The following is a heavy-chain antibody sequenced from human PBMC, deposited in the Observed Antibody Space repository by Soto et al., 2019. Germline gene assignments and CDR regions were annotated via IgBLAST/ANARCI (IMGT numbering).Heavy chain of an antibody. CDR2: IYYSGST. D-gene: IGHD6-13*01. CDR1: GGSISSGDYY. V-gene: IGHV4-30-4*01. CDR3: ARVQLVLYYYGMDV. J-gene: IGHJ6*02. Sequence: QVQLQESGPGLVKPSQTLSLTCTVSGGSISSGDYYWSWISQPPGKGLEWIGYIYYSGSTYYNPSLKSRFTISVDTSKNQFSLKLSSVTAADTAVYYCARVQLVLYYYGMDVWGQGTTVTVSS.